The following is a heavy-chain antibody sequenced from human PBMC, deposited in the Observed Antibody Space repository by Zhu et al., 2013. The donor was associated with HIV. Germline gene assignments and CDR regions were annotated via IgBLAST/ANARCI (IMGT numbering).Heavy chain of an antibody. D-gene: IGHD1-26*01. J-gene: IGHJ6*02. CDR2: ISAYNGHA. V-gene: IGHV1-18*01. CDR3: ARDSVRSGSPYGMDV. Sequence: QVQLVQSGAEVRKPGASVKVSCKASGYSFSSYGITWVRQAPGQGLEWMSWISAYNGHAEYAQKFLGRVTMTTETSTDTAYMELRSLTSDDTAVYYCARDSVRSGSPYGMDVWGQGTTVIVSS. CDR1: GYSFSSYG.